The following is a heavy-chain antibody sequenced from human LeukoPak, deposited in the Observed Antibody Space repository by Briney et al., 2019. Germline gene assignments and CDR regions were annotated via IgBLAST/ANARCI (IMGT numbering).Heavy chain of an antibody. CDR2: TNPNSGGT. CDR3: ARDWGAGRTSTDGGQTFDY. CDR1: GYTFTGYY. D-gene: IGHD1-26*01. J-gene: IGHJ4*02. V-gene: IGHV1-2*02. Sequence: GASVKVSCKASGYTFTGYYMHWGRQAPGQGLEWMGWTNPNSGGTNYAQKFQGRVTMTRDTSTSTVYMELSSLRSEDTAVYYCARDWGAGRTSTDGGQTFDYWGQGTLVTVSS.